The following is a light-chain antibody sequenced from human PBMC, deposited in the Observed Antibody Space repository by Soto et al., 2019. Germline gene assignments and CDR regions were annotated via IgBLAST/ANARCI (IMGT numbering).Light chain of an antibody. J-gene: IGKJ1*01. Sequence: DIQLTQSPSTLSASVGDRVTITCRASQTISGSWLAWYQQRPGKAPKLLIYKVSSLETGVPSRFSGSGSGTEYTLTISSLQPGDFATYYCQQYGSSPPWTFGQGTKVEFK. CDR1: QTISGSW. CDR3: QQYGSSPPWT. V-gene: IGKV1-5*03. CDR2: KVS.